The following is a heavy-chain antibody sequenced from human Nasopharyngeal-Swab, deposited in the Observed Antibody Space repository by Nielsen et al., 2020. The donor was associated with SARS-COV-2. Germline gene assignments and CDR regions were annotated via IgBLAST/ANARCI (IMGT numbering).Heavy chain of an antibody. D-gene: IGHD2-21*02. J-gene: IGHJ3*02. CDR2: IYPGDSDT. V-gene: IGHV5-51*01. CDR1: GYSFTSYW. CDR3: ARQKIRKHIVVVTAIWDAFDI. Sequence: GGSLRLSCNGSGYSFTSYWISWVRQMPGKGLEWMGIIYPGDSDTRYSPPFQGQVTISADKSISTAYLQWSSLKASDTAMYYCARQKIRKHIVVVTAIWDAFDIWGQGTMVTVSS.